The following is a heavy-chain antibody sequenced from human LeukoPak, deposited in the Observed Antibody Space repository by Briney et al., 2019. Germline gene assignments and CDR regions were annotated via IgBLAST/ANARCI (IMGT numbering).Heavy chain of an antibody. V-gene: IGHV3-30*18. CDR2: MSYDGTNE. Sequence: GRSLRLACAASGFIFSGSVMHWVRQAPGKGLEWAATMSYDGTNENYGDSVKGRFTISRDNSKNTLYLHMNSLRHDDTAVYYCAKDSGGSVLEDWGHGSLVIVSS. J-gene: IGHJ4*01. CDR3: AKDSGGSVLED. CDR1: GFIFSGSV. D-gene: IGHD2-15*01.